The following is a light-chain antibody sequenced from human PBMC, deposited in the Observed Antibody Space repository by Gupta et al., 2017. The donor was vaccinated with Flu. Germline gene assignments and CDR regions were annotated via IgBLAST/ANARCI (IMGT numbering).Light chain of an antibody. J-gene: IGLJ3*02. CDR1: ISNIGAGYD. CDR2: GNS. Sequence: QSVLTQPPSLSGAPGKRVTMSCAGSISNIGAGYDVHWYQQLPGTAPKLLIYGNSNRPSGVPDRFSGSKSGTSASLAITGLQAEDEADYYCQSYDSSLSGSVFGGGTKLTVL. CDR3: QSYDSSLSGSV. V-gene: IGLV1-40*01.